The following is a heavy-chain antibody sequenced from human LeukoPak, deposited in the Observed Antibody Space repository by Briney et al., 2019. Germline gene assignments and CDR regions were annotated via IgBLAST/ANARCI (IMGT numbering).Heavy chain of an antibody. V-gene: IGHV4-59*01. J-gene: IGHJ4*02. D-gene: IGHD7-27*01. CDR2: TFYSGST. CDR1: GGSIRNYY. CDR3: AREGAGDRYFDF. Sequence: SETLSLTCSVSGGSIRNYYWSCIRQPPGKGMDWIGFTFYSGSTNYNPSLKNRVTISVDTSKNQFSLKLTSVTAADTVMYYCAREGAGDRYFDFWGQGTLVAVFS.